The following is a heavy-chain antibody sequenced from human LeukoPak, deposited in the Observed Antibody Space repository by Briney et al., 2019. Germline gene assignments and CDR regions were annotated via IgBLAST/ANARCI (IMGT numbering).Heavy chain of an antibody. CDR3: AKDLGGEELFGY. D-gene: IGHD3-10*01. Sequence: GGSLRLSCAASGFTFSSYAMHWVRQAPGKGLEWVSALTDSGETTYYADSVRGRFTISRDNSKNTLYLQMNSLRTDDTALYYCAKDLGGEELFGYWGQGTLVTVSS. V-gene: IGHV3-23*01. J-gene: IGHJ4*02. CDR2: LTDSGETT. CDR1: GFTFSSYA.